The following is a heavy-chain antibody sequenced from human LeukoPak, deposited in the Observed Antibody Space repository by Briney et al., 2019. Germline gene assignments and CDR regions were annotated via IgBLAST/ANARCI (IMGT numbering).Heavy chain of an antibody. CDR2: IYPGDSDT. CDR3: ARQVSGWYSY. J-gene: IGHJ4*02. Sequence: GESLKISCKGSGYSFTSHWIGWVRQMPGKGLDWMGIIYPGDSDTRYSPSIQGQVTISADKSISTAYLQWSSLKASDTGIYYCARQVSGWYSYWGQGTLVTVSS. D-gene: IGHD6-19*01. V-gene: IGHV5-51*01. CDR1: GYSFTSHW.